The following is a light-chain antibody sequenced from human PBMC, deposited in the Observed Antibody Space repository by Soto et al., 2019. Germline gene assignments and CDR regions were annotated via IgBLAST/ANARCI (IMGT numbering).Light chain of an antibody. Sequence: DIQMTQSPSSLSASVGDRVTITCQASQDISNYLNWYQQKPGKAPKLLIYDASNLETGVPSRFSGSGSGTDFTLIISSLQPEDIAAYYCQQYDNFPFTFGPGTKVDIK. J-gene: IGKJ3*01. CDR1: QDISNY. CDR3: QQYDNFPFT. CDR2: DAS. V-gene: IGKV1-33*01.